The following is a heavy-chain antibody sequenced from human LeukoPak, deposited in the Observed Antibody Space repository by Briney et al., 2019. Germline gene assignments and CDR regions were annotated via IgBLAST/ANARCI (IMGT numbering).Heavy chain of an antibody. CDR3: ARGWSTMVRHQPFDY. D-gene: IGHD3-10*01. CDR1: GGSFSGYY. CDR2: INHSGNT. V-gene: IGHV4-34*01. Sequence: PSETLSLTCAVYGGSFSGYYWSWIRQPPGKELEWIGEINHSGNTNYNPSLRSRVTISVDTSKNQFSLKLSSVTAADTAVYYCARGWSTMVRHQPFDYWGQGTLVTVSS. J-gene: IGHJ4*02.